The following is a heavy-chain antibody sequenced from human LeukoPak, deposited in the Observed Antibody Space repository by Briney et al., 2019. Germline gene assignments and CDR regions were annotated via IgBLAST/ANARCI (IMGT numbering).Heavy chain of an antibody. CDR2: ISSSSSYI. D-gene: IGHD2-15*01. CDR1: GFTFSSYS. V-gene: IGHV3-21*01. CDR3: ARESYCSGGSCYLKGSRGAFDP. Sequence: GGSLRLSCAASGFTFSSYSMNWVRQAPGKGLEWVSSISSSSSYIYYADSVKGRFTISRDNAKNSLYLQMNSLRAEDTAVYYCARESYCSGGSCYLKGSRGAFDPWGQGTLVTVSS. J-gene: IGHJ5*02.